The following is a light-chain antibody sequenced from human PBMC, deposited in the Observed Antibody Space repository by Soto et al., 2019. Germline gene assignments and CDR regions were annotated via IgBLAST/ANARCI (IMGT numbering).Light chain of an antibody. Sequence: DIQMTQSPSSLSASVGDRVTITCRASQGISSWLAWYQQKPEQAPKSLIYAASSLQSGIPSRFSASGSGTDFTLTISSLQPEDFATYYCQQYNSYPPTFGGATKVEIK. V-gene: IGKV1D-16*01. CDR1: QGISSW. CDR3: QQYNSYPPT. CDR2: AAS. J-gene: IGKJ4*01.